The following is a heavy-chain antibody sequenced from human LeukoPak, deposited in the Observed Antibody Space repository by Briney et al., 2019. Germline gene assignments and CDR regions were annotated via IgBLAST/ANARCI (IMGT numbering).Heavy chain of an antibody. CDR1: GCSLSSYY. CDR2: IHYSGGT. Sequence: SETLSLTFTFSGCSLSSYYWSWIRQPPGKGLEWIGYIHYSGGTNYNPSLKSRVTISVETSKNEFSLKLRSVTAADTAVYYCARVTGYRIEDYFDYWGQGTLVTVSS. V-gene: IGHV4-59*01. D-gene: IGHD6-13*01. CDR3: ARVTGYRIEDYFDY. J-gene: IGHJ4*02.